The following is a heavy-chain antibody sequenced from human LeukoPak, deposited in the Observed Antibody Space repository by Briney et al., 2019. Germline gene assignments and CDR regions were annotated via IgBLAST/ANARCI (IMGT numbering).Heavy chain of an antibody. CDR3: ATVRDIVAIPPSHYFDY. Sequence: ASVTVSCKVSGYTLTELSMHWVRQAPGKGLEWMGGFDPEDGETIYAQKFQGRVTMTEDTSTDTAYMELSSLRSEDTAVYYCATVRDIVAIPPSHYFDYWGQGTLVTVSS. J-gene: IGHJ4*02. D-gene: IGHD5-12*01. CDR2: FDPEDGET. V-gene: IGHV1-24*01. CDR1: GYTLTELS.